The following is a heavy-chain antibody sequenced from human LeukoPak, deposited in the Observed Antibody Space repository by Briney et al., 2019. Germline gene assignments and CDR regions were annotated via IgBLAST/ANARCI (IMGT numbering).Heavy chain of an antibody. J-gene: IGHJ4*02. CDR3: ASSRRRAFDY. CDR1: GGSISSYY. D-gene: IGHD1-1*01. V-gene: IGHV4-4*09. CDR2: IYTSGST. Sequence: SETLSLTCTVSGGSISSYYWSWIRQPPGKGLEWIGYIYTSGSTNYNPSLKSRVTISVDTSKNQFSLKLSSVTAADTAVYYCASSRRRAFDYWGRGTLVTVSS.